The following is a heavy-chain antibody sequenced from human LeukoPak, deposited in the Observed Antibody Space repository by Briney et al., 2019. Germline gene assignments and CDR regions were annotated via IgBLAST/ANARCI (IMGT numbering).Heavy chain of an antibody. D-gene: IGHD6-13*01. J-gene: IGHJ6*02. Sequence: PSETLSLTCAVYGGSFSGYFWSWIRQPPGKGLEWIGEINHSGSTNYNPSLKSRVTISVDTSKKQFSLKLSSVTAADTAVYYCARGQQQLLRVYYYGMDVWGQGTTVTVSS. CDR1: GGSFSGYF. CDR3: ARGQQQLLRVYYYGMDV. CDR2: INHSGST. V-gene: IGHV4-34*01.